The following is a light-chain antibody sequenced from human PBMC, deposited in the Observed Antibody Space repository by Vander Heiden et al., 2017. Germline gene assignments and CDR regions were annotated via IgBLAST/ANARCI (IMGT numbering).Light chain of an antibody. J-gene: IGKJ2*01. V-gene: IGKV1-5*01. CDR2: DAS. CDR1: QSISSW. CDR3: QQYNSYSPWVH. Sequence: DIQMTQSPSTLSASVGDRVTITCRASQSISSWLAWYQQKPGKAPKLLIYDASSLESGVPSRFSGSGSGTEFTLTISSLQPDDFATYYCQQYNSYSPWVHFGQGTKLEIK.